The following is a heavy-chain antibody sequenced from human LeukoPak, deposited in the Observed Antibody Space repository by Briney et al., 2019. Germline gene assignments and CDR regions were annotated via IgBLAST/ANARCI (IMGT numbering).Heavy chain of an antibody. CDR1: GFTFSSYS. V-gene: IGHV3-48*04. CDR2: ISSSSSTI. Sequence: GGSLRLSCAASGFTFSSYSMNWVRQAPGKGLEWVSYISSSSSTIYYADSVKGRFTISRANAKNSLYLQMDSLRAEDTAVYYCASNSGTYYVYWGQGTLVTVSS. J-gene: IGHJ4*02. CDR3: ASNSGTYYVY. D-gene: IGHD1-26*01.